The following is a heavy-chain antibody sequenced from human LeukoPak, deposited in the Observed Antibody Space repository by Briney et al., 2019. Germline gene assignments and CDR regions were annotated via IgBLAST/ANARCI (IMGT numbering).Heavy chain of an antibody. CDR3: TRDSGYCRFDY. V-gene: IGHV3-7*01. J-gene: IGHJ4*02. Sequence: GGSLRLSCEDSGFTFSSYWMSWVRQAPGKGLKWVANMNQDGSEKSYVDSVKGRFTISRDNAKKSVYLQMNSLRAEDTAVYYCTRDSGYCRFDYWGQGTLVTVSA. CDR2: MNQDGSEK. CDR1: GFTFSSYW. D-gene: IGHD3-22*01.